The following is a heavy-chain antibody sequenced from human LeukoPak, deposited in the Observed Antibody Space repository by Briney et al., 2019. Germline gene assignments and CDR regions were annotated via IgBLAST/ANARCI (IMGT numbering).Heavy chain of an antibody. J-gene: IGHJ4*02. CDR3: AKDGGNSGDY. D-gene: IGHD3-10*01. CDR1: GFTFSSYA. V-gene: IGHV3-30*18. CDR2: ISYDGSNK. Sequence: GGSLRLSCAASGFTFSSYAMTWVRQAPGKGLEWVAVISYDGSNKYYADSVKGRFTISRDNSKNTLYLQMNSLRAEDTAVYYCAKDGGNSGDYWGQGTLVTVSS.